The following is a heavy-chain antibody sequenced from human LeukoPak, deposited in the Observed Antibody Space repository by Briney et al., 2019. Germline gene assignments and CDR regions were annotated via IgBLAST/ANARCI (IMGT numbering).Heavy chain of an antibody. CDR3: ARAEGDYYYYFYMDV. CDR1: GFTFTKYA. CDR2: IRQDGSEK. V-gene: IGHV3-7*01. Sequence: PGGSLRLSCAASGFTFTKYAMSWVRQAAGKGLEWMANIRQDGSEKYYVDSVKGRFTISRDNAKNSLYLQMNSLRAEDTAVYYCARAEGDYYYYFYMDVWGKGTTVTVSS. J-gene: IGHJ6*03.